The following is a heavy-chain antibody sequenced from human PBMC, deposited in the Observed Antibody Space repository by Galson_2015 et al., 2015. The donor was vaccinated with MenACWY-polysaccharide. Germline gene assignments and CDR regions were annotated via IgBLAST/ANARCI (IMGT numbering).Heavy chain of an antibody. CDR3: AHGPNYYEMGGRGRVAY. CDR1: GFSLSTPGVG. Sequence: PALVKPTQTLTLTCTFSGFSLSTPGVGVNWIRQPPGKALVWLAVIHWNDDKRYRPSLRSRLTITKDTSKNQVVFTMTDMDPVDTATYYCAHGPNYYEMGGRGRVAYWGQGTPVTVSS. D-gene: IGHD3-22*01. CDR2: IHWNDDK. J-gene: IGHJ4*02. V-gene: IGHV2-5*01.